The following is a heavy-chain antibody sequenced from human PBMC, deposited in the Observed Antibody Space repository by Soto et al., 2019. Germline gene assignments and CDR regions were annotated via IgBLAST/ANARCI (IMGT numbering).Heavy chain of an antibody. D-gene: IGHD2-15*01. Sequence: PSETLSLTCTVSGGSISSSSYHWGWIRQPPGKGLEWIGSIYYSGSTYYNPSLKSRVTISVDTSKNQFSLKLSSVTAADTAVYYCARHRGCSGGSCSGPDLRALRNNWFDPWGQGTLSPSPQ. CDR3: ARHRGCSGGSCSGPDLRALRNNWFDP. V-gene: IGHV4-39*01. CDR1: GGSISSSSYH. J-gene: IGHJ5*02. CDR2: IYYSGST.